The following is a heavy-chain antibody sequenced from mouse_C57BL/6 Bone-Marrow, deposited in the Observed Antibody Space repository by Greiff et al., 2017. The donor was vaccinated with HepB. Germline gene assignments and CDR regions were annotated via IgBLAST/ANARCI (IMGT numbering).Heavy chain of an antibody. D-gene: IGHD1-1*01. V-gene: IGHV14-4*01. CDR3: TTSYGSSYY. CDR2: IDPENGDT. Sequence: EVQLQQSGAELVRPGASVKLSCTASGFNIKDDYMHWVKQRPEQGLEWIGWIDPENGDTEYASKFQGKATITADTSSNTAYLQLSSLTSEDTAVYYCTTSYGSSYYWGQGTTLTVAS. J-gene: IGHJ2*01. CDR1: GFNIKDDY.